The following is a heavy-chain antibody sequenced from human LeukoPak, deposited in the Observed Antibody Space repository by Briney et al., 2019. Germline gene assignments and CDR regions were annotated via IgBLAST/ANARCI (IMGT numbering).Heavy chain of an antibody. CDR2: IHQSGST. CDR1: GGSISSTTNW. J-gene: IGHJ4*02. V-gene: IGHV4-4*02. CDR3: ARGLADTGRSRFDY. D-gene: IGHD3-10*01. Sequence: PSGTLSLTCAVSGGSISSTTNWWSWVRQPPGKGLEWIGEIHQSGSTNYNPSLKSRVTISVDKPKNQFSLKMTSVTAADTAVYYCARGLADTGRSRFDYWGQGTLVTVSS.